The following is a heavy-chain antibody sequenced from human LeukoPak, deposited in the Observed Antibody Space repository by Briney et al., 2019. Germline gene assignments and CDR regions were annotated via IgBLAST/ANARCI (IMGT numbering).Heavy chain of an antibody. CDR2: IDTNTGNP. Sequence: ASVKVSCKASGYTFSSNAINWVRQAPGQGLEWMGWIDTNTGNPAYAQGFTGQFVFSLDTSVSTAYLQISSLKAEDTAEYFCARGYDSSGYFSDWGQGTLVTVSS. CDR3: ARGYDSSGYFSD. D-gene: IGHD3-22*01. J-gene: IGHJ4*02. CDR1: GYTFSSNA. V-gene: IGHV7-4-1*02.